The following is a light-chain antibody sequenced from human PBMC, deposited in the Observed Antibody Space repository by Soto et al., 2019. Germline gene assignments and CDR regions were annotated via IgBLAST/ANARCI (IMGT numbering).Light chain of an antibody. CDR1: QSVSSN. J-gene: IGKJ2*01. CDR3: QQYNTWPTYT. V-gene: IGKV3-15*01. Sequence: EIVMTQSPATLSVSPGERATLSCRASQSVSSNLAWYQQKPGQAPRLLIYGASTRATGIPARFSGSASGTEFTLTISSLQSEDFAVYYRQQYNTWPTYTFGQGTKLEIK. CDR2: GAS.